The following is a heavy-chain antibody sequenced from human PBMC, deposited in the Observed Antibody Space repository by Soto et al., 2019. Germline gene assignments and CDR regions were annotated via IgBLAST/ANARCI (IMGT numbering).Heavy chain of an antibody. CDR1: GFSLSTSGVG. Sequence: SGPTLVNPTQTLTLTCTFSGFSLSTSGVGVGWIRQPPGKALEWLALIYWNDDKRYSPSLKSRLTITKDTSKSQVVLTMTNMDPVDTATYYCAHSGVIVGATPGNEYFQHWGQGTLVTVS. CDR3: AHSGVIVGATPGNEYFQH. CDR2: IYWNDDK. J-gene: IGHJ1*01. V-gene: IGHV2-5*01. D-gene: IGHD1-26*01.